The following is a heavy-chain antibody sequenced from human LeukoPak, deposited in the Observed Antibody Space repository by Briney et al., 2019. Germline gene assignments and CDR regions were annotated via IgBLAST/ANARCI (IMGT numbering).Heavy chain of an antibody. V-gene: IGHV3-13*01. CDR2: IGVAANT. J-gene: IGHJ4*02. CDR1: GFTSSSYD. D-gene: IGHD1-26*01. CDR3: ARQNTPHGNFDY. Sequence: PGGSLRLSCAASGFTSSSYDMHWVRQATGKGLEWVSAIGVAANTFYSGSVKGRLTISRENAKNSLYLLMSSLRAEDTAVYYCARQNTPHGNFDYWGQGTLVTVSS.